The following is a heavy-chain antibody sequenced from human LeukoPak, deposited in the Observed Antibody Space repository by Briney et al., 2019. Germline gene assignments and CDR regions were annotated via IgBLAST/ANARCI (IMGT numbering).Heavy chain of an antibody. Sequence: PSETLSLTCTVSSASITNYYWNWIRQPPGKGLEWIGYIYYTGSTNYNPSLKSRVTISVDTSKNQFSLKLSSVTAADTAVFYCARVFGAGYDFRGAFDIWGQGTMVTVSS. D-gene: IGHD5-12*01. J-gene: IGHJ3*02. CDR2: IYYTGST. CDR3: ARVFGAGYDFRGAFDI. CDR1: SASITNYY. V-gene: IGHV4-59*01.